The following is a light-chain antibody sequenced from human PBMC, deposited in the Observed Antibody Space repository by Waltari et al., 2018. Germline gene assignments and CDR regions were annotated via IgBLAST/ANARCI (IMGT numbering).Light chain of an antibody. V-gene: IGKV1-33*01. CDR3: QQYNDWVT. Sequence: EIQMTQSPSSLSTSVGDRVTITCQTSQDISNYLNWYQQKPGKAPKLLIYAASNLETGVPSRFSGSGSGTDFSLTISGLHSEDFAVYYCQQYNDWVTFGQGTRLDIK. CDR2: AAS. CDR1: QDISNY. J-gene: IGKJ5*01.